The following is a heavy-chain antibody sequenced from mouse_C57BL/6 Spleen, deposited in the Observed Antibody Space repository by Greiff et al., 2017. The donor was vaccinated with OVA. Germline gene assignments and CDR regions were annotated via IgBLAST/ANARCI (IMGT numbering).Heavy chain of an antibody. V-gene: IGHV1-69*01. D-gene: IGHD2-3*01. J-gene: IGHJ4*01. CDR3: ARRRDGYYAMDY. Sequence: QVQLQQPGAELVMPGASVQLSCKASGYTFTSYWMHWVKQRPGQGLEWIGEIDPSDSYTNYNQKFKGKSTLTVDKSSSTAYMQLSSLTSEDSAVYYCARRRDGYYAMDYWGQGTSVTVSS. CDR2: IDPSDSYT. CDR1: GYTFTSYW.